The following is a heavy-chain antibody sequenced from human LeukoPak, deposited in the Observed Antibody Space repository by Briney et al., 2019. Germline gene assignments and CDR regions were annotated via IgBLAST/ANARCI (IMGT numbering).Heavy chain of an antibody. CDR1: GYTFTGYY. D-gene: IGHD3-22*01. CDR2: INPSSGDT. Sequence: GASVKVSCKASGYTFTGYYMHWVRQAPGQGLEWRGWINPSSGDTNYAQKFQGRVTMTRDTSISTAYMELSRLRSDDTAVYYCARGYDSSGYYYTGGFDYWGQGTLVTVSS. V-gene: IGHV1-2*02. CDR3: ARGYDSSGYYYTGGFDY. J-gene: IGHJ4*02.